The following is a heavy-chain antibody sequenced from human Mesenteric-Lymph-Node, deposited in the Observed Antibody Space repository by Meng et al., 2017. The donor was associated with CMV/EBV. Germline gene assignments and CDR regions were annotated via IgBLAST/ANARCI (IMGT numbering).Heavy chain of an antibody. Sequence: ASVKVSCKASGYTFTGYYMHWVRQAPGQGLEWMGWINPNSGGTNYAQKFQGRVTMTRDTSISTAYMELSRLRSDDTAVYYCAREVRLSYYDLWSYYFDYWGQGTLVTVSS. J-gene: IGHJ4*02. CDR1: GYTFTGYY. CDR3: AREVRLSYYDLWSYYFDY. D-gene: IGHD3-3*01. CDR2: INPNSGGT. V-gene: IGHV1-2*02.